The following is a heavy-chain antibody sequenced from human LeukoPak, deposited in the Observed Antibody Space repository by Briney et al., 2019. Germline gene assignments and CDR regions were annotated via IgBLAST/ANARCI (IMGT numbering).Heavy chain of an antibody. CDR3: AKDSYGDYNFDY. CDR2: ISGSGGST. V-gene: IGHV3-23*01. CDR1: GFTFSSYG. D-gene: IGHD4-17*01. Sequence: GGSLRLSCAASGFTFSSYGMSWVRQAPGKVLEWVSAISGSGGSTYYADSVKGRFTISRDNSKNTLYLQMNSLRAEDTAVYYCAKDSYGDYNFDYWGQGTLVTVSS. J-gene: IGHJ4*02.